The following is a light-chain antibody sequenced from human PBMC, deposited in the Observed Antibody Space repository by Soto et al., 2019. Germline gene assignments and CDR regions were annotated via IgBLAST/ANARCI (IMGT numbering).Light chain of an antibody. CDR3: QQYDSVLGT. CDR2: DAS. Sequence: DIQMTQSPATLSASVGDSVTITCRASQSISHWLAWYQQKPGKAPKFLIYDASSLESGVPSRFSGSGSGTEFTLTISSLQPDDFDTYYCQQYDSVLGTFGPGTKVDI. J-gene: IGKJ1*01. CDR1: QSISHW. V-gene: IGKV1-5*01.